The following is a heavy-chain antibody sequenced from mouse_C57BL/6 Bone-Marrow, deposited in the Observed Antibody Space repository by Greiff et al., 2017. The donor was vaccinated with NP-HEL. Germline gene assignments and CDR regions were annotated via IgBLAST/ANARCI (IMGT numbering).Heavy chain of an antibody. CDR3: TRARNAWFAY. D-gene: IGHD2-1*01. V-gene: IGHV5-9-1*02. CDR1: GFTFSSYA. CDR2: ISSGGDYI. Sequence: DVMLVESGEGLVKPGGSLKLSCAASGFTFSSYAMSWVRQTPEKRLEWVAYISSGGDYIYYADTVKGRFTISRDNARNTLYLQMSSLKSEDTAMYYCTRARNAWFAYWGQGTLVTVSA. J-gene: IGHJ3*01.